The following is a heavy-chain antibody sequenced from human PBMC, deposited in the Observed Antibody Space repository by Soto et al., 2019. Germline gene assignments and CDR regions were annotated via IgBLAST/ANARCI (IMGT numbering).Heavy chain of an antibody. Sequence: VGSLRLSCAASGFTFSSYAMNWVRQAPGKGLEWVSYITGNGSTKYYADSVKGRFTISRDNAKNTLYLQMNSLRAEDTAVYYCERDGPILGVVSNGMDVWGQGTTVTVSS. D-gene: IGHD3-3*01. CDR1: GFTFSSYA. CDR3: ERDGPILGVVSNGMDV. CDR2: ITGNGSTK. V-gene: IGHV3-30*04. J-gene: IGHJ6*02.